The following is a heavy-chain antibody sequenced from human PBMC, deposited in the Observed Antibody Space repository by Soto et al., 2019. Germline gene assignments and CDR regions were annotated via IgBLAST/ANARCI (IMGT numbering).Heavy chain of an antibody. D-gene: IGHD4-17*01. V-gene: IGHV4-59*01. CDR3: ARDSPDYGDYLDY. CDR2: IYYSGST. J-gene: IGHJ4*02. Sequence: ETLSLTCTVSGGSISSYYWSWIRQPPGKGLEWIGYIYYSGSTNYNPSLKSRVTISVDTPKNQFSLKLSSVTAADTAVYYCARDSPDYGDYLDYWGQGTLVTVSS. CDR1: GGSISSYY.